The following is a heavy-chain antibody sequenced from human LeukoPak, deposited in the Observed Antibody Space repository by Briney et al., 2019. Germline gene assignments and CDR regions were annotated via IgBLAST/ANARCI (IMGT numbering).Heavy chain of an antibody. J-gene: IGHJ5*02. CDR1: GGSISSYY. D-gene: IGHD3-9*01. CDR2: IYYSGST. Sequence: PSETLSLTCTVSGGSISSYYWSWIRQPPGKGLEWIGYIYYSGSTNYNPSLKCRVTISVDTSENQFSLKLSSVTAADTAVYYCARENYDILTDSYNWFDPWGQGTLVTVSS. V-gene: IGHV4-59*01. CDR3: ARENYDILTDSYNWFDP.